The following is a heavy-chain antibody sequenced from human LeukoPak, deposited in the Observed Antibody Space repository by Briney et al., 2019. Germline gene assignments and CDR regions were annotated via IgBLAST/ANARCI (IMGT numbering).Heavy chain of an antibody. CDR2: IIGSGGST. V-gene: IGHV3-23*01. Sequence: PGGSLRLSCAASGFTFSSHAMSWVRQAPGKGLEWVSSIIGSGGSTYYADSVKGRFTISRDNSKNTLYLQMNSLRAKDTAIYYCAKPWGYFDWLPGPDYWGQGTLVTASS. CDR1: GFTFSSHA. CDR3: AKPWGYFDWLPGPDY. D-gene: IGHD3-9*01. J-gene: IGHJ4*02.